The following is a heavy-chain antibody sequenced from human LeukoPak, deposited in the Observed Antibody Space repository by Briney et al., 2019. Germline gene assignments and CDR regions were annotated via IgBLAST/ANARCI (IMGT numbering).Heavy chain of an antibody. CDR3: ARTGYPYGMDV. D-gene: IGHD5-12*01. Sequence: PSETLSLTCAVYGGSFSAYYWSWIRQPPGKGLEWIGEINHSGSTNYNPSLKSRVAISVDTSKNQFSLKLSSVTAADTAVYYCARTGYPYGMDVWGQGTTVTVSS. J-gene: IGHJ6*02. CDR1: GGSFSAYY. CDR2: INHSGST. V-gene: IGHV4-34*01.